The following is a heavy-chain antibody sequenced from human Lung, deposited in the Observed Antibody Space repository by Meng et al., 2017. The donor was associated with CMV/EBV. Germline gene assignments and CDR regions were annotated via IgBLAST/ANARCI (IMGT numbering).Heavy chain of an antibody. V-gene: IGHV3-30*02. D-gene: IGHD3-3*01. CDR1: GFNFGTFG. CDR2: IRYDGSDK. J-gene: IGHJ4*02. Sequence: GGSXRLSFSSSGFNFGTFGMHWVRQAPGKGLEWVSFIRYDGSDKYYVDLVKGRFTVSRDNSRNTVFLQMSSLRDEDTAVYYCAKALSNYDSWSGFDHWGQGTXVTVSS. CDR3: AKALSNYDSWSGFDH.